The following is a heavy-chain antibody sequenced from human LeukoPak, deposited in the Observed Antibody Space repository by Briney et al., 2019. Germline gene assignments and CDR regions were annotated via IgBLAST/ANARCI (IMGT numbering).Heavy chain of an antibody. V-gene: IGHV4-59*12. Sequence: SETLSLTCTVSGGSISSYYWSWIRQPPGKGLEWIGYIYYSGSTTYNPSLKSRVTISLDTSNNRFSLKLSSVTAADTAVYYCAGDYGSGSYRFDYWGQGTLVTVSS. D-gene: IGHD3-10*01. CDR3: AGDYGSGSYRFDY. J-gene: IGHJ4*02. CDR2: IYYSGST. CDR1: GGSISSYY.